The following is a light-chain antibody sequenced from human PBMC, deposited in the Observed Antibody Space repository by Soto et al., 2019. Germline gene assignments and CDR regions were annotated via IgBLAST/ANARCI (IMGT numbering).Light chain of an antibody. J-gene: IGLJ1*01. Sequence: QTVVTQEPSFSVSPGGTVTLTCGLSSGSVSTSYYPSWYQQTPGQAPRTLIYSTNTRSSGVPDRFSGSILGNKAALTITGDQADDESDYYCVLYMGSGISVFGTGTKSPS. CDR1: SGSVSTSYY. CDR2: STN. V-gene: IGLV8-61*01. CDR3: VLYMGSGISV.